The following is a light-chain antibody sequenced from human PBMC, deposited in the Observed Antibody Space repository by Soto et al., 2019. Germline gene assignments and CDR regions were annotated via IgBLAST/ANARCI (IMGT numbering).Light chain of an antibody. V-gene: IGLV1-44*01. CDR1: SSNIGGNT. CDR2: GNN. CDR3: VAWDDSLNGYV. J-gene: IGLJ1*01. Sequence: QSALTQPPSASGTPGQRVTISCSGSSSNIGGNTVNWYQQLPGTAPKLLIYGNNQRPSGVPDRFSGSKSGTSASLAISGLQSEDEADYYCVAWDDSLNGYVFGTGTKVTVL.